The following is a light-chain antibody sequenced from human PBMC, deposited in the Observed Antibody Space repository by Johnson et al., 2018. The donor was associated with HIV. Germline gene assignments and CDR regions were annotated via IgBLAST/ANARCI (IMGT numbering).Light chain of an antibody. CDR2: END. J-gene: IGLJ1*01. CDR3: GTWDSSLSAGCV. V-gene: IGLV1-51*02. CDR1: SSNIGNNY. Sequence: QSVLTQPPSVSAAPGQKVTISFSGSSSNIGNNYVSWYQQLQGTAPKFFIYENDKRPSGIPDRFSGSKSATSATLGITGLQTGEEADYYCGTWDSSLSAGCVFGTGTKVTVL.